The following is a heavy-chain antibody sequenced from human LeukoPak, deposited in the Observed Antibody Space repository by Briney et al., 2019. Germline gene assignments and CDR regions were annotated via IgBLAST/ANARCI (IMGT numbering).Heavy chain of an antibody. CDR3: AGFEAGTTEYYYYYMDV. V-gene: IGHV3-9*01. D-gene: IGHD1-1*01. J-gene: IGHJ6*03. Sequence: GGSLRLSCAASGFTFDDYAMHWVRQAPGKGLEWVSGINWNSGSIGYADSVKGRFIISRDNAKNSPYLQMNSLRAEDTAVYYCAGFEAGTTEYYYYYMDVWGKGTTVTVSS. CDR1: GFTFDDYA. CDR2: INWNSGSI.